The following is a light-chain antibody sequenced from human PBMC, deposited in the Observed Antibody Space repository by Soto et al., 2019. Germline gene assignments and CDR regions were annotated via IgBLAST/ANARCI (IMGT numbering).Light chain of an antibody. Sequence: QSALTQPPSASGSPGQSVTIPCTGTSSDVGGYNYVSWYQQHPGKAPRLMIYEVNKRPSGVPYRFSDSKSGNTAFLTVAGLQDDDEAVYYCSSYSGNNVLVFGGGTMVTVL. V-gene: IGLV2-8*01. CDR2: EVN. J-gene: IGLJ2*01. CDR1: SSDVGGYNY. CDR3: SSYSGNNVLV.